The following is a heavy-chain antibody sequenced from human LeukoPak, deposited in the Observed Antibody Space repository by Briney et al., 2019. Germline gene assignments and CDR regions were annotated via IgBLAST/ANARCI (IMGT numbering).Heavy chain of an antibody. V-gene: IGHV4-39*07. Sequence: SETLSLTCTVSGGSISNSSSYWGWIRQPPGRGLEWIGSIYYSGSTYYNPSLKSRVTISVDTSKNQFSLKLSSVTAADTAVYYCARTSISFNWFDPWGQGTLVTVSS. J-gene: IGHJ5*02. CDR3: ARTSISFNWFDP. CDR1: GGSISNSSSY. CDR2: IYYSGST. D-gene: IGHD2-21*01.